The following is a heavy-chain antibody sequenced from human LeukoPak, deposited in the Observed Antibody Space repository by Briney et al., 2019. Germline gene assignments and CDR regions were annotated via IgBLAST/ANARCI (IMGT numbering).Heavy chain of an antibody. CDR2: IKQGGSEK. V-gene: IGHV3-7*01. Sequence: GGSLRLSCAASGFTFSSYEMNWVRQAPGKGLEWVANIKQGGSEKYYVDSVKGRFTISRDNAKNSLYLQMNSLRAEDTAVYSCARDKTRVLGYSYSKSGNYCDYWGQGTLVTVSS. CDR3: ARDKTRVLGYSYSKSGNYCDY. D-gene: IGHD5-18*01. J-gene: IGHJ4*02. CDR1: GFTFSSYE.